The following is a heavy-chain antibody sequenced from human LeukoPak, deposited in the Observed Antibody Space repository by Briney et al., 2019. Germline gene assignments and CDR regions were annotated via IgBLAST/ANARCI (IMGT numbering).Heavy chain of an antibody. CDR1: GGTFSSFA. D-gene: IGHD3-9*01. CDR3: AREWWGYDVLTGDNWFDP. CDR2: INTYNGDT. J-gene: IGHJ5*02. V-gene: IGHV1-18*01. Sequence: ASVKVSCKTSGGTFSSFAINWVRHAPGQGLEWMGWINTYNGDTNYAQKFQGRVTMTTDTSTSTVYIELRSLTSDDTAAYYCAREWWGYDVLTGDNWFDPWGQGTLVTVSS.